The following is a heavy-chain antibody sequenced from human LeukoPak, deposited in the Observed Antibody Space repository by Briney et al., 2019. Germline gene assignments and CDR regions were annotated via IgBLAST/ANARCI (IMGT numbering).Heavy chain of an antibody. Sequence: SETLSLTCTVSGGSISSSSYYWGWIRQPPWKGLEWIGSIYYSGSTYYNPSLKRRVTISVDTSKNQFSLRLSSVTAADTAVYYCARDYRLTQIQYWGQGTLVTVSS. J-gene: IGHJ1*01. D-gene: IGHD1-26*01. CDR1: GGSISSSSYY. CDR2: IYYSGST. V-gene: IGHV4-39*07. CDR3: ARDYRLTQIQY.